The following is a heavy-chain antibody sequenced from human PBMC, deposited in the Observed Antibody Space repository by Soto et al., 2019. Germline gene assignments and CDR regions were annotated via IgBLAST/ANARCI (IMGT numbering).Heavy chain of an antibody. CDR1: GYSFTSLD. Sequence: ASVKVSCNASGYSFTSLDINLVRQTAGQGLEWMGWMKPSTGRTGYAQKFQGRVTMTRDTSINTAYMELTTLTSDDTAFYYCARGVSAGVDYWGQGTLVTVSS. D-gene: IGHD1-26*01. J-gene: IGHJ4*02. V-gene: IGHV1-8*01. CDR2: MKPSTGRT. CDR3: ARGVSAGVDY.